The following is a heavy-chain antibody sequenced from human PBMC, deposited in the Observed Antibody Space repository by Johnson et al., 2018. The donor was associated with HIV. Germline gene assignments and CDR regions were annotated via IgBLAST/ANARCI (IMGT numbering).Heavy chain of an antibody. Sequence: QVQLVESGGGVVQPGRYLRLSCAASGFTFNNYGMHWVRQAPGKGLEWVAVISYDGKNKYFGDSVKGRFTISRDNSKNTLYLHMNSLRVEDTAVYYCTKANYYVYAFDIWGQGTMVTVSS. CDR1: GFTFNNYG. V-gene: IGHV3-30*18. CDR3: TKANYYVYAFDI. CDR2: ISYDGKNK. J-gene: IGHJ3*02. D-gene: IGHD3-22*01.